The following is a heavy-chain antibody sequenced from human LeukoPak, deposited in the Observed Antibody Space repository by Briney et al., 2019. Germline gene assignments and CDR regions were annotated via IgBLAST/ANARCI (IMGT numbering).Heavy chain of an antibody. CDR1: GGSISSYY. J-gene: IGHJ4*02. CDR2: IYTSEST. V-gene: IGHV4-4*07. D-gene: IGHD3-9*01. Sequence: SETLSLTCTVSGGSISSYYWSWIRQPAGKGLEWIGRIYTSESTNYNPSLKSRVTMSVDTSKNQFSLKLSSVTAADTAVYYCASWVRFYDILTGYSYFDYWGQGTLVTVSS. CDR3: ASWVRFYDILTGYSYFDY.